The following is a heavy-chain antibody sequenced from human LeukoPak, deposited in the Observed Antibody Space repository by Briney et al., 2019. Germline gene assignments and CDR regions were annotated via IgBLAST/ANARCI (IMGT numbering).Heavy chain of an antibody. J-gene: IGHJ3*02. D-gene: IGHD3-22*01. CDR1: GYTFTGYF. V-gene: IGHV1-2*06. CDR2: LNPNSGVT. Sequence: ASVRVSCKASGYTFTGYFMHWMRQAPGQGLEWMGQLNPNSGVTNYAQKFQGRVTMTRNTSISTAYMELSSLRSEDTAVYYCARGSTFSSGYYYLDAFDIWGQGTMVTVSS. CDR3: ARGSTFSSGYYYLDAFDI.